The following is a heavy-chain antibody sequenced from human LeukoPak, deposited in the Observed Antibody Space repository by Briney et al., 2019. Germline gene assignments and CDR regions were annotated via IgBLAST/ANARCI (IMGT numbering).Heavy chain of an antibody. J-gene: IGHJ4*02. CDR3: ARDGGSAWFLDY. CDR2: ISSSGNTT. V-gene: IGHV3-11*04. Sequence: LSLTCAVYGGSFSGYYWSWIRRPPGKGLEWVSYISSSGNTTYNADSVKGRFSITRDNAKNSLYLQMNSLRAEDTAVYYCARDGGSAWFLDYWGQGTLVTVSS. CDR1: GGSFSGYY. D-gene: IGHD6-19*01.